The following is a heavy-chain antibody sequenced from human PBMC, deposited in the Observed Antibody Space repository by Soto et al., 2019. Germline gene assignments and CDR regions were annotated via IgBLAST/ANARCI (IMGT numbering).Heavy chain of an antibody. D-gene: IGHD5-18*01. CDR3: ARAYSYGYNWFDP. CDR1: GFTFSSYS. V-gene: IGHV3-48*01. J-gene: IGHJ5*02. Sequence: GGSLRLSCAASGFTFSSYSMSWVRQAPGKGLEWVSYISSSSSTIYYADSVKGRFTISRDNAKNSLYLQMNSLRAEDTAVYYCARAYSYGYNWFDPWGQGTLVTVSS. CDR2: ISSSSSTI.